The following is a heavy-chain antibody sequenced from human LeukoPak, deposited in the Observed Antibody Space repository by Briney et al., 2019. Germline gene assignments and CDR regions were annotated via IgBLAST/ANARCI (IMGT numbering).Heavy chain of an antibody. J-gene: IGHJ4*02. CDR2: INDDGSST. Sequence: GGALTLSSPASGFTFSNYWMHWVRQAPGKGLVWVSRINDDGSSTYYADSVKGRFTISRDNAKNTLYLQMNSLRAEDTAVYYCTRGTGTFDSWGQGTLVTVSS. V-gene: IGHV3-74*01. CDR3: TRGTGTFDS. D-gene: IGHD1-7*01. CDR1: GFTFSNYW.